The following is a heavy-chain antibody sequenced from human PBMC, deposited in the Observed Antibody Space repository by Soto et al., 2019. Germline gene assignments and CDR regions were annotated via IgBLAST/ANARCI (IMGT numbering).Heavy chain of an antibody. Sequence: QVQLVQSGAEVKKPGASVKVSCKASGYTFTSYGISWVRQAPGQGLEWLGWISAYNGNTNYAQKLQGRVTMTTDTSTSTAYMELRSLRSDDTAVYYCARDPAAAGTDYYYYGMDVWGQGTTVTVSS. D-gene: IGHD6-13*01. CDR3: ARDPAAAGTDYYYYGMDV. V-gene: IGHV1-18*04. CDR2: ISAYNGNT. CDR1: GYTFTSYG. J-gene: IGHJ6*02.